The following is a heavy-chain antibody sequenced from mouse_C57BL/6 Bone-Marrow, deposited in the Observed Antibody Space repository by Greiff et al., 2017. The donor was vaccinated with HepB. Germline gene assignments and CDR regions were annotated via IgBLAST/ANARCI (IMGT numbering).Heavy chain of an antibody. CDR3: AREDLDYDLYYAMDY. D-gene: IGHD2-4*01. J-gene: IGHJ4*01. CDR2: IYYSGTI. Sequence: EVQLQESGPGLVKPSQTVFLTCTVTGISITTGNYRWSWIRQFPGNKLEWIGYIYYSGTITYNPSLTSRTTITRDTPKNQFFLEMNSLTAEDTATYYCAREDLDYDLYYAMDYWGQGTSVTVSS. V-gene: IGHV3-5*01. CDR1: GISITTGNYR.